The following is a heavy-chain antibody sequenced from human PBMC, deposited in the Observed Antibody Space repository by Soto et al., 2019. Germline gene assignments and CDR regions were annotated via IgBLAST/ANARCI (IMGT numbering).Heavy chain of an antibody. V-gene: IGHV3-48*01. CDR1: GFSFRSYA. CDR3: VRDDRWAXDI. D-gene: IGHD3-22*01. Sequence: GSLRLSCAASGFSFRSYAMNWVRQAPGKGLEWVSYISVGSGSIFYAESVKGRFTISRDDAKNSLYLQMNTLRGEDTAVYYCVRDDRWAXDIWGQGRMVTXS. J-gene: IGHJ3*02. CDR2: ISVGSGSI.